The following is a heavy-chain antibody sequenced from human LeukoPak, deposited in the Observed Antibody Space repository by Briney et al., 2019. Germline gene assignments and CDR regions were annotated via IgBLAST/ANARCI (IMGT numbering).Heavy chain of an antibody. V-gene: IGHV4-39*01. CDR1: GGSISSSSYY. CDR3: ANKGGSGSYHYYYYGMDA. CDR2: IYYSGST. D-gene: IGHD3-10*01. J-gene: IGHJ6*02. Sequence: SETLSLTRTVSGGSISSSSYYWGWIRQPPGKGLEWIGSIYYSGSTYYNPSLKSRVTISVDTSKNQFSLKLSSVTAADTAVYYCANKGGSGSYHYYYYGMDAWGQGTTVTVSS.